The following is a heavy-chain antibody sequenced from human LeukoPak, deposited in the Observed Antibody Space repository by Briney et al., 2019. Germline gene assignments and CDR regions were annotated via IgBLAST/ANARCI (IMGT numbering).Heavy chain of an antibody. CDR2: ISYDGSNK. V-gene: IGHV3-30-3*01. D-gene: IGHD2-15*01. Sequence: GGSLRLSCAASGFTFSSYAMHWVRQAPGKGLEWVAVISYDGSNKYYADSVKGRFTISRDNSKNTLYLQMNSLSAEDTAVYYCARAIVVVVAADYWGQGTLVTVSS. J-gene: IGHJ4*02. CDR3: ARAIVVVVAADY. CDR1: GFTFSSYA.